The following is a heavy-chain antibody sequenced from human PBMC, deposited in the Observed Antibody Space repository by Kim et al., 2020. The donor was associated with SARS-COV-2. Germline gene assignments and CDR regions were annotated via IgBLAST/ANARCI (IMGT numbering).Heavy chain of an antibody. D-gene: IGHD3-9*01. V-gene: IGHV3-53*04. CDR3: ARSPQYYDILTGYTNYYYYYGMDV. CDR2: IYSGGST. Sequence: GGSLRLSCAASGFTVSSNYMSWVRQAPGKGLEWVSVIYSGGSTYYADSVKGRFTISRHNSKNTLYLQMNSLRAEDTAVYYCARSPQYYDILTGYTNYYYYYGMDVWGQGTTVTVSS. J-gene: IGHJ6*02. CDR1: GFTVSSNY.